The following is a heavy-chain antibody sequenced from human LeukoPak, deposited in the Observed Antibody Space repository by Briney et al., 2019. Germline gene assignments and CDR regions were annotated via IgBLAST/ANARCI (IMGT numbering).Heavy chain of an antibody. Sequence: PSETLSLTSTVSGGSISSGGYYWSWIRQHPGKGLEWIGYIYYSGSTYYNPSLKSRVTISVDTSKNQFSLKLSSVTAADTAVYYCARVTAMVLNYFDYWGQGTLVTVSS. D-gene: IGHD5-18*01. V-gene: IGHV4-31*03. J-gene: IGHJ4*02. CDR2: IYYSGST. CDR3: ARVTAMVLNYFDY. CDR1: GGSISSGGYY.